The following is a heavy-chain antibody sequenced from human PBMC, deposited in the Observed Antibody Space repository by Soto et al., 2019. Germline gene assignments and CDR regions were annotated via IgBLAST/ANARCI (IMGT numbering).Heavy chain of an antibody. V-gene: IGHV3-30*18. Sequence: HPGGSLRLSCAASGFTFSHYAMHWVRQAPGKGLEWVAVISYDGNNEYSADSVKGRFTISRDNSKNTLYLQMVSLRPEDTAVYYCAKDRATMAVYHFYGMDVWGQGTTVTVSS. CDR2: ISYDGNNE. CDR3: AKDRATMAVYHFYGMDV. J-gene: IGHJ6*02. CDR1: GFTFSHYA. D-gene: IGHD3-10*01.